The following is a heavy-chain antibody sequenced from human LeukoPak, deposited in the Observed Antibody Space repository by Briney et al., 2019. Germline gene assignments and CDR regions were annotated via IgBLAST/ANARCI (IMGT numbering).Heavy chain of an antibody. J-gene: IGHJ3*02. CDR3: ARDRDPTYYYDSSGYRRDAFDI. CDR2: ISSSSSYI. Sequence: GGSLRLSCAASGFTFSSYWMSWVRQAPGKGLEWVSSISSSSSYIYYADSVKGRFTISRDNAKNSLYLQMNSLRAEDTAVYYCARDRDPTYYYDSSGYRRDAFDIWGQGTMVTVSS. V-gene: IGHV3-21*01. CDR1: GFTFSSYW. D-gene: IGHD3-22*01.